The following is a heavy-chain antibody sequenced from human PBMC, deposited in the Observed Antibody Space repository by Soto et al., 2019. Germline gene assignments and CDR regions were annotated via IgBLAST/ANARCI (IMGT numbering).Heavy chain of an antibody. CDR1: GWSFTRYW. J-gene: IGHJ4*02. V-gene: IGHV5-10-1*01. D-gene: IGHD6-13*01. Sequence: GESLKISGTGSGWSFTRYWISWVRQMPGKGLEWMGRIDPSDSYTNYSPSFQGHVTISADKSISTAYLQWSSLKASDTAMYYCARHEPAAGTLDYWGQGTLVTVSS. CDR3: ARHEPAAGTLDY. CDR2: IDPSDSYT.